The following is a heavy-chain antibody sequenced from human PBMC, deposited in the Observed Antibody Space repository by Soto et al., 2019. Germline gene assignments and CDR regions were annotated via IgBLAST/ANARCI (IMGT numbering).Heavy chain of an antibody. CDR3: ARPRPGAVTGLED. CDR1: GGTFNRFT. D-gene: IGHD6-19*01. CDR2: IIPILGTT. V-gene: IGHV1-69*01. Sequence: QVQLVQSGAEVKKPGSSVRVSCKASGGTFNRFTLSWVRQAPGQGLEWIGGIIPILGTTNYEQRVQGRVTITADESTSTSSMEVSCLRSEDTAIYYCARPRPGAVTGLEDWGQGTLVTGSS. J-gene: IGHJ4*02.